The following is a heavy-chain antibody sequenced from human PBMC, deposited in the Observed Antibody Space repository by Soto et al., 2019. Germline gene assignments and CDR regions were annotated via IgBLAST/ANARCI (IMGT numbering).Heavy chain of an antibody. CDR2: IDPSGGST. CDR3: ARVPYDTTGYYAF. CDR1: GFTFTTYY. V-gene: IGHV1-46*01. D-gene: IGHD3-22*01. J-gene: IGHJ4*02. Sequence: ASVKVSCKTSGFTFTTYYIHWVRQAPGQGLEWMGMIDPSGGSTTYAQKFQGRITMTSDMSTSTVYMELSSLRSEDTAVYYCARVPYDTTGYYAFWGQGTLVTGSS.